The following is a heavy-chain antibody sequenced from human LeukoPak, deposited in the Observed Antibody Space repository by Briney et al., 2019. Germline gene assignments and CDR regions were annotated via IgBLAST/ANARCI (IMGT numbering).Heavy chain of an antibody. CDR3: ARGSVGTSIYYMDV. CDR2: IYSSGST. Sequence: PSETLSLTCIVSGGSISSYYWTWIRQSAGKGLEWIGRIYSSGSTNYKASFKSRVTMSVDTSKNQFSLNLTSVTAADTAVYYCARGSVGTSIYYMDVWGRGTTVTVSS. D-gene: IGHD2-2*01. CDR1: GGSISSYY. V-gene: IGHV4-4*07. J-gene: IGHJ6*03.